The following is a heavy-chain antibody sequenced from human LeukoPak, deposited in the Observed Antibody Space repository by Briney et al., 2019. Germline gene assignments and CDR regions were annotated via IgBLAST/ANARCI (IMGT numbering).Heavy chain of an antibody. Sequence: GGSLRLSCAASGFTFSSYSMNWVRQAPGKGLEWVSSISSSSSYIYYADSVKGRFTISRDNAKNSLYLQMNSLRAEDTAVYYCATLLTGPPYYYGMDVWGQGTTVTVSS. CDR2: ISSSSSYI. V-gene: IGHV3-21*01. D-gene: IGHD3-9*01. CDR1: GFTFSSYS. CDR3: ATLLTGPPYYYGMDV. J-gene: IGHJ6*02.